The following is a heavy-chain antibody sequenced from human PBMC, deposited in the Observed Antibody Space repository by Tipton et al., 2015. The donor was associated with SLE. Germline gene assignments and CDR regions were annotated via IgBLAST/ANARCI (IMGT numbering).Heavy chain of an antibody. CDR3: ARASRIGDI. Sequence: TLSLTCTVSGGSIRSHYWSWLRQPPGKGLEWIGYIYYSGSTNYNPSLKSRVTISVDTSKNQCSLKLSSVTAADTAVYYCARASRIGDIWGQGTMVTVSS. CDR2: IYYSGST. V-gene: IGHV4-59*11. D-gene: IGHD3-22*01. J-gene: IGHJ3*02. CDR1: GGSIRSHY.